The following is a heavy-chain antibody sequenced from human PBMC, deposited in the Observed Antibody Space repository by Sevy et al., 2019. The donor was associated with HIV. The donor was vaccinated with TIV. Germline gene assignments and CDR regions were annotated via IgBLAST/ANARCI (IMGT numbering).Heavy chain of an antibody. V-gene: IGHV3-23*01. J-gene: IGHJ6*02. Sequence: GGSLRLSCAASGFTFSTYAMNWVRQAPGKGLEWVSSISGSGRSTYYADSVEGRFTISRDNSRNTRYLQMNSRRADDTAVYYCAIGYCSGGSCPRDYYYYGMDVWGQGTTVTVSS. CDR2: ISGSGRST. CDR3: AIGYCSGGSCPRDYYYYGMDV. D-gene: IGHD2-15*01. CDR1: GFTFSTYA.